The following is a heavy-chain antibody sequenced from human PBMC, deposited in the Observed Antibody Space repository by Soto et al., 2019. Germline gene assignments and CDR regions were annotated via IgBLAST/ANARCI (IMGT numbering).Heavy chain of an antibody. D-gene: IGHD2-8*01. V-gene: IGHV4-39*01. CDR3: VSQRTSVLTQAYFDY. CDR2: VYYRGRS. CDR1: GGSVSNSNYY. J-gene: IGHJ4*02. Sequence: SETLSLTCTVSGGSVSNSNYYWGWIRQSPGKGLEWIGSVYYRGRSYSKSSVKSRVTISVDTSKNQFSLNLNSVTASDTAVYHCVSQRTSVLTQAYFDYWGPGALVTVSS.